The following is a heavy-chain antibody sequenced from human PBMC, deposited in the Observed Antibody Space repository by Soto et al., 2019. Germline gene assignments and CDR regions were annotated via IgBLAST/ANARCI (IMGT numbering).Heavy chain of an antibody. CDR1: GGSISSGGYY. V-gene: IGHV4-31*03. D-gene: IGHD1-1*01. J-gene: IGHJ6*02. CDR2: IYYSGST. Sequence: QVQLQESGPGLVKPSQTLSLTCTVSGGSISSGGYYWSWIRQHPGKGLEWIGYIYYSGSTYYNPSLKSRATISVDTSKNQFALKLSSVTAADTAVYYCARVTTDYYGMDVWGQGTTVTVSS. CDR3: ARVTTDYYGMDV.